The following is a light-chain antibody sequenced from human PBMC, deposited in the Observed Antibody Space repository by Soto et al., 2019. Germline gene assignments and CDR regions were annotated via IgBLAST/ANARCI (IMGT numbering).Light chain of an antibody. CDR1: QDIGNF. CDR2: GVS. V-gene: IGKV1-9*01. CDR3: QQLTSSPYT. Sequence: DFQLTQFPSFLSASVGDRVTITCRASQDIGNFLAWYLQEPGKAPKLLIFGVSSLHSGVPSRFIGSGSGTNVSLTISSLQPEDFETYYCQQLTSSPYTFGQGTKLEIK. J-gene: IGKJ2*01.